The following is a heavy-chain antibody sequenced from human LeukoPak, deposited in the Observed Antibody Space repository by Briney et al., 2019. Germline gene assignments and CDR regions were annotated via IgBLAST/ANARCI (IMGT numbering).Heavy chain of an antibody. Sequence: ASVKVSCKASGYTFTSYGISWVRQAPGQGLEWMGWISAYNGNTNYAQKFQGRVTMTEDTSTDTAYMELSSLRSEDTAVYYCATAEQQLVQGAFDIWGQGTMVTVSS. CDR2: ISAYNGNT. D-gene: IGHD6-13*01. CDR1: GYTFTSYG. CDR3: ATAEQQLVQGAFDI. V-gene: IGHV1-18*01. J-gene: IGHJ3*02.